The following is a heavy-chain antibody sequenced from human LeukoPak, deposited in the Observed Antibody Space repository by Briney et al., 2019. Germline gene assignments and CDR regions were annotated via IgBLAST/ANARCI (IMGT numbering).Heavy chain of an antibody. CDR2: INTNTGNP. CDR3: ARDGYTYGYDY. CDR1: GYTFTSYA. V-gene: IGHV7-4-1*02. Sequence: GASVKVSCKASGYTFTSYAMNWVRQAPGQGLEWMGWINTNTGNPTYARGFPGRFVFSLDTSVSTAYLQISSLKPEDTAVYYCARDGYTYGYDYWGQGTLVSVSS. D-gene: IGHD5-18*01. J-gene: IGHJ4*02.